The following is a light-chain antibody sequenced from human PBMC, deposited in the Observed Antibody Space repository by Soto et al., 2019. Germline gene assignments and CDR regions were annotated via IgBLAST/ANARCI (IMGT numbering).Light chain of an antibody. Sequence: EIVLTQSPATLSLSPGERATLSCSASQSVSSYLAWYQQKRGQAPRLLIYDASNRATGITARFSGSGSGTDFTLTISSREPEDFAVYYCQQRANWPRTFGGGTTVEIK. V-gene: IGKV3-11*01. J-gene: IGKJ4*01. CDR2: DAS. CDR1: QSVSSY. CDR3: QQRANWPRT.